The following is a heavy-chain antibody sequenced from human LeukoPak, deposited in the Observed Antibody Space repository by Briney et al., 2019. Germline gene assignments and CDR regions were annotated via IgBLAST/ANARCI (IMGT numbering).Heavy chain of an antibody. Sequence: GGSLRLSCAASGFTFSSYAMSWVRQAPGKGLVWVSHVNSDGSWTSHADSVKGRFTISKGNAKNTVYLQMNNLRTEDTAVYYCVSFYETNWGRGTLVTVSS. V-gene: IGHV3-74*01. CDR3: VSFYETN. CDR1: GFTFSSYA. CDR2: VNSDGSWT. J-gene: IGHJ4*02. D-gene: IGHD2-2*01.